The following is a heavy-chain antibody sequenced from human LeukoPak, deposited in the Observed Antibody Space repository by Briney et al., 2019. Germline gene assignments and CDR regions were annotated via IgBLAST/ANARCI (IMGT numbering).Heavy chain of an antibody. V-gene: IGHV3-23*01. CDR1: GFTFSSYA. J-gene: IGHJ4*02. CDR3: AKAGPCSSTSCYNPTAFDY. CDR2: ISVSGGST. D-gene: IGHD2-2*02. Sequence: PGGSLRLSCAASGFTFSSYAMSWVRQAPGKGLEWVSAISVSGGSTYYADSVEGRFTISRDNSKNTLYLQMNSLRAEDTAVYYCAKAGPCSSTSCYNPTAFDYWGQGTLVTVSS.